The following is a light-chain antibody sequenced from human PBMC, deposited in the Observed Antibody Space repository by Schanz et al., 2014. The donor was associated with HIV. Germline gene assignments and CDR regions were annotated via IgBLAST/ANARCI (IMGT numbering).Light chain of an antibody. Sequence: EIVLTQSPATLSVSPGERATLSCRASQSVSRNLAWYQQKPGQAPRLLIYGASTRATGIPARFSGSGSGTEFTLNISSLHSEDIAVYYCQQYNNWPPRITFGGGTKVEIK. CDR3: QQYNNWPPRIT. CDR1: QSVSRN. CDR2: GAS. J-gene: IGKJ4*01. V-gene: IGKV3-15*01.